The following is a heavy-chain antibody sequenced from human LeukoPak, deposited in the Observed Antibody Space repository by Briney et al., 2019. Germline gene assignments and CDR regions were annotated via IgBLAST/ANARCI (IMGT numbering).Heavy chain of an antibody. CDR1: VGSISSYS. CDR2: ISYHVDT. J-gene: IGHJ4*02. V-gene: IGHV4-59*01. CDR3: ARDVSGWAGYFDY. D-gene: IGHD6-19*01. Sequence: SETLSLTCAVPVGSISSYSWSGFRQPPGKGLGWSGFISYHVDTNYNPSLRSRVTISVHTSKNQFSLRLSSVTAADTALYYCARDVSGWAGYFDYWGQGTLVSVSS.